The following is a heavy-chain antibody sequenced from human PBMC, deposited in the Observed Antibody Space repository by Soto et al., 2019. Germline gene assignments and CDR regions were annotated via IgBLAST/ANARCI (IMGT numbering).Heavy chain of an antibody. D-gene: IGHD3-9*01. CDR2: ISSSSSSI. CDR1: GFTFSSYS. CDR3: AREYDILTGYYNVGWFDP. J-gene: IGHJ5*02. V-gene: IGHV3-48*02. Sequence: EVQLVESGGGLVQPGGSLRLSCAASGFTFSSYSMNWVRQAPGKGLEWVSHISSSSSSIYYADSVRGRFTISRDNAKNSLYLQMNSLRDEDTAVYYFAREYDILTGYYNVGWFDPWGQGTRVNVSS.